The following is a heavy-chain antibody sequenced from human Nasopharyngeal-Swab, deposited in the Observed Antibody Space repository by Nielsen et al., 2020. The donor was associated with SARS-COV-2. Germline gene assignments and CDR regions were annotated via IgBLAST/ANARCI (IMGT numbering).Heavy chain of an antibody. CDR3: ARDGDILTGLSLDY. D-gene: IGHD3-9*01. CDR2: IWYDGSNK. J-gene: IGHJ4*02. Sequence: WICQPPGKGLEWVAIIWYDGSNKYYADSVKGRFTISRDNSKNTLYLQMNSLRAEDTAVYYCARDGDILTGLSLDYWGQGTLVTVSS. V-gene: IGHV3-33*01.